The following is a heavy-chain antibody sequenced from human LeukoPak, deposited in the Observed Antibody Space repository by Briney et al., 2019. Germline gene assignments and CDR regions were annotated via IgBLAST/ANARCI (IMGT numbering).Heavy chain of an antibody. Sequence: GGSLRLSCAASGFTFSSYGMHWVRQAPGKGLEWVAFIRYDGSNKYYADSVKGRFTISRDNSKNTLYLQMNSLRAEDTAVYYCAKDYYDILTGYYPSPFDYWGQGTLVTVSS. CDR2: IRYDGSNK. V-gene: IGHV3-30*02. J-gene: IGHJ4*02. CDR3: AKDYYDILTGYYPSPFDY. CDR1: GFTFSSYG. D-gene: IGHD3-9*01.